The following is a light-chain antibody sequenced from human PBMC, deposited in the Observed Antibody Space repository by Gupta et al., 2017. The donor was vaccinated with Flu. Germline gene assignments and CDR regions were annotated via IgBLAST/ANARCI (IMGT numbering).Light chain of an antibody. J-gene: IGKJ4*01. CDR3: QQYKNWPLT. CDR1: QSVSSI. CDR2: GAS. Sequence: ESPTLSFRASQSVSSILAWYQHKPGQAPRLLISGASTRATGIPASFSGSGSGTEFTLTISSLQSEDFAVYYCQQYKNWPLTFGGGTKVEIK. V-gene: IGKV3-15*01.